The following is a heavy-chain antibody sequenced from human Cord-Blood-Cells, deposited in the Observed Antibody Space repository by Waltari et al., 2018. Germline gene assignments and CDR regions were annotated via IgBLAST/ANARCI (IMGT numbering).Heavy chain of an antibody. J-gene: IGHJ4*02. CDR2: INPNSGGT. D-gene: IGHD3-22*01. CDR1: GYTFTGYY. Sequence: QVQLVQSGAEVTKPGASVKVSCKASGYTFTGYYMHWVRQATGQGLEWMGWINPNSGGTNYAQKFQGRVTMTRDTSISTAYMELSRLRSDDTTVYYCARDEGANYDSSGYFDYWGQGTLVTVSS. V-gene: IGHV1-2*02. CDR3: ARDEGANYDSSGYFDY.